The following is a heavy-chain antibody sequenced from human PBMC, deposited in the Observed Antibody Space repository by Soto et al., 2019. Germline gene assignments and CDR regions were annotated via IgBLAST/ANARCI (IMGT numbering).Heavy chain of an antibody. Sequence: GGSLRLSCAASGYTFRNYWMHWVRQAPGKGLVWVSHITSGGGSTNYADSVKDRFTISRDNAKSTLYLQMNSLRAEDTAVYFCPRDNSYGMDVCGQGPTVTVYS. CDR3: PRDNSYGMDV. CDR1: GYTFRNYW. J-gene: IGHJ6*02. V-gene: IGHV3-74*01. CDR2: ITSGGGST.